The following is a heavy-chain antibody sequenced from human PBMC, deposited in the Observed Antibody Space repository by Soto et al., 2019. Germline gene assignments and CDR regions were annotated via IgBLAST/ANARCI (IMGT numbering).Heavy chain of an antibody. CDR3: ASYVAGGY. Sequence: GGSLRLSCAASGFSISSYWMHWVRQAPGKGLGWVSRINSDGTITNYADSVKGRFTISRDNAKNTLYLQMNSLRAEDTAVYYCASYVAGGYWGQGTLVTVSS. D-gene: IGHD3-10*02. CDR1: GFSISSYW. V-gene: IGHV3-74*01. J-gene: IGHJ4*02. CDR2: INSDGTIT.